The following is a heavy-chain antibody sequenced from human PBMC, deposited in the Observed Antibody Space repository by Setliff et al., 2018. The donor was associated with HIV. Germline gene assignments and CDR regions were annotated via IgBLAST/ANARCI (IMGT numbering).Heavy chain of an antibody. Sequence: QPGGSLRLSCTTSGFNFGDYLISWVRQAPGKGLEWVGFIRSKNYGGAPEYAASAKGRFTISRDDAQSIAYLQMNSLEIEDTALYYCSRGPHRYCSRTNCTYDYWGQGTLVTVS. V-gene: IGHV3-49*04. CDR2: IRSKNYGGAP. CDR1: GFNFGDYL. D-gene: IGHD2-2*01. J-gene: IGHJ4*02. CDR3: SRGPHRYCSRTNCTYDY.